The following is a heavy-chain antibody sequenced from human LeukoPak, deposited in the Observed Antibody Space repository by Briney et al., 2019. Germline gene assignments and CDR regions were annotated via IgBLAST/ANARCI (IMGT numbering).Heavy chain of an antibody. CDR1: GGTFSTYA. CDR2: IIPIFGTA. J-gene: IGHJ4*02. CDR3: ARRVYDSSGRDLDY. V-gene: IGHV1-69*06. Sequence: SVKVSCKASGGTFSTYAISWVRQAPGPGLEWMGGIIPIFGTANYAQKFQGRVPLTADKSTSTAYMELSSLRSEDTAVYYCARRVYDSSGRDLDYWGQGTLVTVSS. D-gene: IGHD3-22*01.